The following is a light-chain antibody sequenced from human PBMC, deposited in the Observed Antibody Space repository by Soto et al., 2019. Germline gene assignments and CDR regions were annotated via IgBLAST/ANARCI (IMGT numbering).Light chain of an antibody. J-gene: IGKJ4*01. CDR3: QQLYTYPLT. CDR2: AAS. V-gene: IGKV1-9*01. Sequence: DIQMTPSPSALSACVGATVPITCRASQTTNNYLNWYQLKPGKAPKLLISAASTLHSGVPSRFSGSGSGTDFTLTISSPQPEDFATYYCQQLYTYPLTFGGGTKVDNK. CDR1: QTTNNY.